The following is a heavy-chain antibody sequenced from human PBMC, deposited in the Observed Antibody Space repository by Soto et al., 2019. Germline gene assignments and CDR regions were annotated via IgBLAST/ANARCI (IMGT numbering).Heavy chain of an antibody. D-gene: IGHD5-12*01. Sequence: QVQLQQWGAGLLKPSETMSLTCAVYGGSFSGYYWSWIRQPPGKGLEWIGEINHSGYTNHNPSLKCGVTISVDTSKNQFSLKLSSVTAADTAVYYCARVDIVTTNWFDPWGQGTLGTVSS. CDR1: GGSFSGYY. CDR2: INHSGYT. J-gene: IGHJ5*02. CDR3: ARVDIVTTNWFDP. V-gene: IGHV4-34*01.